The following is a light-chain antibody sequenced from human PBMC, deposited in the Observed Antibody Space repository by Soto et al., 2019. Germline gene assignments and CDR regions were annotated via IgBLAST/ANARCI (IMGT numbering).Light chain of an antibody. CDR3: QQYNNWPPIT. V-gene: IGKV3-15*01. CDR2: GAS. Sequence: ETVMTQSPATLPVSPGERATLSCRASQSVRSTLAWYQQKPGQAPRLLIYGASTRATGVPARFSGSGSGTEFTLTINSLQSEDFALYYCQQYNNWPPITFGQGTRLEI. J-gene: IGKJ5*01. CDR1: QSVRST.